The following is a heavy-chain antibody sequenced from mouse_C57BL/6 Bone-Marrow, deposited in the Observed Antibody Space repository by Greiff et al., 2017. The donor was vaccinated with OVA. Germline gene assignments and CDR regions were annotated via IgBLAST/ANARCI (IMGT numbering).Heavy chain of an antibody. CDR1: GFTFSDYG. CDR3: ARSDYDYFDY. CDR2: ISSGSSTI. D-gene: IGHD2-4*01. Sequence: EVKLMESGGGLVKPGGSLKLSCAASGFTFSDYGMHWVRQAPEKGLEWVAYISSGSSTIYYADTVKGRFTISRDNAKNTLFLQMTSLRSEDTDMYYCARSDYDYFDYWGQGTTLTVSS. J-gene: IGHJ2*01. V-gene: IGHV5-17*01.